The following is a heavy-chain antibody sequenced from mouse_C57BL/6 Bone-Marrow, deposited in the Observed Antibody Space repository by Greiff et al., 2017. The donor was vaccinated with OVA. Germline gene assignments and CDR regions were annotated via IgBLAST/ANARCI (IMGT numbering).Heavy chain of an antibody. J-gene: IGHJ4*01. CDR1: GYTFTSYW. CDR3: ASRLEALDY. Sequence: QVQLQQPGAELVKPGASVKLSCKASGYTFTSYWMQWVKQRPGQGLEWIGAIDPSDSYTNYNQKFKGKATLTVDTSSSTAYMQLSSLTSEDSAVYYCASRLEALDYWGQGTSVTVSS. V-gene: IGHV1-50*01. CDR2: IDPSDSYT. D-gene: IGHD4-1*01.